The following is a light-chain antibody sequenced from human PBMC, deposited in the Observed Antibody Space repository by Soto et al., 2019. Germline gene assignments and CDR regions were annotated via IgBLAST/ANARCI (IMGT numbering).Light chain of an antibody. V-gene: IGLV2-14*01. CDR2: EVN. Sequence: QSALTQPASVSGSPGQSITISCTGTNSDVGGYNYVSWYQHHPGKAPKLMIYEVNNRPSGVSHRFSGSKSGNTASLTISGLQPEDEADYYCNSYTSSSTWVFGGGTKLTVL. CDR3: NSYTSSSTWV. CDR1: NSDVGGYNY. J-gene: IGLJ2*01.